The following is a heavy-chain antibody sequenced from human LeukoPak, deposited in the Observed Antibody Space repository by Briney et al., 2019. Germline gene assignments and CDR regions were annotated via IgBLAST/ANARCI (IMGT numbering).Heavy chain of an antibody. CDR1: GFAFSSYA. J-gene: IGHJ4*02. CDR2: ISRRDDYT. CDR3: ANDYRSGSFHDF. V-gene: IGHV3-23*01. Sequence: GGSLRLSCAASGFAFSSYAMSWVRQPPGKGLEWVSVISRRDDYTYYADPVKGRFTISRDNSKNTLYLQMNTLRAEDTAVYYCANDYRSGSFHDFWGQGTLVTVSS. D-gene: IGHD3-10*01.